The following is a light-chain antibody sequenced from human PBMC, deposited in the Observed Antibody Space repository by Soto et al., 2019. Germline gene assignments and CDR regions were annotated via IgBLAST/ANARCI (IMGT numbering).Light chain of an antibody. V-gene: IGLV7-46*01. Sequence: QAVVTQEPSLTVSPGGAVTLTCGSGTGAVTSSHYAYWFQQKPAQAPRTLIYDTSNKHSCTPAPCSGSRLGGKDALTLSGAQPEDDADYYCVLSYRGAQKIFGGGSKL. J-gene: IGLJ2*01. CDR2: DTS. CDR1: TGAVTSSHY. CDR3: VLSYRGAQKI.